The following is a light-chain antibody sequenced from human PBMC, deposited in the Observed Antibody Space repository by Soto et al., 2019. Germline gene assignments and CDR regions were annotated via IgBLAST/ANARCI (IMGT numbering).Light chain of an antibody. V-gene: IGKV3-20*01. CDR2: GAS. CDR1: QTVRTNY. CDR3: QQYSDSPLT. Sequence: EIVLTQSPGTLSLSPGERATLSCRASQTVRTNYLAWFQHKPGQAPRLLIYGASSRATGIPDRFSGSGSGTDFTLTINSLEPEDFAVYFCQQYSDSPLTFGGGTKVEL. J-gene: IGKJ4*01.